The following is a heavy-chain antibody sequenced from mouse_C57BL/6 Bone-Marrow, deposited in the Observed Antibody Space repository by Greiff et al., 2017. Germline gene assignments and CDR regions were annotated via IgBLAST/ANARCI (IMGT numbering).Heavy chain of an antibody. CDR1: DSEVFPIAY. J-gene: IGHJ1*03. Sequence: VQLQQSGSELRSPGSSVKLSCKDFDSEVFPIAYMSWVRQKPGHGFEWIGGILPSIGRTIYGEKFEDKATLDADTLSNTAYLELNSLTSEDSAIYYCARPNWDGWYFDVWGTGTTVTVSS. D-gene: IGHD4-1*01. V-gene: IGHV15-2*01. CDR2: ILPSIGRT. CDR3: ARPNWDGWYFDV.